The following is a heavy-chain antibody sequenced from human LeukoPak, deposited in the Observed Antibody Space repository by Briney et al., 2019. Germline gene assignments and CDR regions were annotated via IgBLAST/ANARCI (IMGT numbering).Heavy chain of an antibody. CDR2: IVVGSGNT. D-gene: IGHD2-15*01. Sequence: GASVKVSCKASGFTFTRTAVQWVRQARGQRLEWMGWIVVGSGNTNYAQKFQERVTITRDMSTSTAYMELSSLRSEDTAVYYCARDLRGGYCSGGSCYSTYYFDYWGQGTLVTVSS. J-gene: IGHJ4*02. V-gene: IGHV1-58*01. CDR3: ARDLRGGYCSGGSCYSTYYFDY. CDR1: GFTFTRTA.